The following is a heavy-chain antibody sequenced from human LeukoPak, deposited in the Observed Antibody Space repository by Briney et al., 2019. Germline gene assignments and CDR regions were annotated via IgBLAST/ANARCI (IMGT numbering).Heavy chain of an antibody. CDR3: ARGRYYYDTSGYYYGY. Sequence: ASVKVSCKASGYTFTGSYMHWVRQAPGQGREWMGWINPNSGGTNYAQKFQGRVTITRDTSISTAYMELSRLRSDDTAVYYCARGRYYYDTSGYYYGYWGQGTLVTVSS. CDR2: INPNSGGT. D-gene: IGHD3-22*01. V-gene: IGHV1-2*02. J-gene: IGHJ4*02. CDR1: GYTFTGSY.